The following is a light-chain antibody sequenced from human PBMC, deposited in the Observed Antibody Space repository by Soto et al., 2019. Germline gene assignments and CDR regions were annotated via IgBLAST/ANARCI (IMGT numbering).Light chain of an antibody. V-gene: IGKV1-39*01. CDR3: QQSYSTPWK. CDR1: QSISNY. Sequence: DIQMTQSPSSLSASVGDRVTITCLASQSISNYLNWYQQKPGKAPKLLIYAASSLQSGVPSRFSGNGSGTDFTLTISSLQPEDFATYYCQQSYSTPWKFGQGTKVDIK. J-gene: IGKJ1*01. CDR2: AAS.